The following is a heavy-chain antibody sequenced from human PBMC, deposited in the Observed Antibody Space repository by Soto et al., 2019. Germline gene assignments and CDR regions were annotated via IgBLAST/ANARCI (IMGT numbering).Heavy chain of an antibody. CDR2: INAGNGNT. Sequence: VASVKVSCKASGYTFTSYAMHWVRQAPGQRLEWMGWINAGNGNTKYSQKFQGRVTITRDTSASTAYMELSSLRSEDTAVYYCARGLGLHYFDYWGQGTLVTVSS. V-gene: IGHV1-3*01. J-gene: IGHJ4*02. CDR1: GYTFTSYA. CDR3: ARGLGLHYFDY. D-gene: IGHD1-26*01.